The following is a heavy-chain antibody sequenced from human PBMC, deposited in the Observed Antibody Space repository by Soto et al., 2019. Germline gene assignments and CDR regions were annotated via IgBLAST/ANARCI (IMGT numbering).Heavy chain of an antibody. CDR3: ARGGVEGMATPGRFDY. D-gene: IGHD3-10*01. CDR1: GGTFSSYA. J-gene: IGHJ4*02. Sequence: QVQLVQSGAEVKKPGSSVKVSCKASGGTFSSYAISWVRQAPGQGLEWMGGIIPIFGTANYAQKFQGRVTITADESTSTAYMELSSLRSEDTAEYYCARGGVEGMATPGRFDYWGQGTLVTVSS. V-gene: IGHV1-69*12. CDR2: IIPIFGTA.